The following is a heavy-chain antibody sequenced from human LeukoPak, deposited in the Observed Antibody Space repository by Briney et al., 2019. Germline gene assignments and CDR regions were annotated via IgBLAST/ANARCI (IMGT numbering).Heavy chain of an antibody. D-gene: IGHD3-10*01. V-gene: IGHV4-61*09. CDR3: ARDGSGSYSMVPDYFDY. J-gene: IGHJ4*02. Sequence: SETLSLTCTVSGGSIISNRHYWSWIRQPAGKGLEWIGHIYSSGNTKYNPSLKSRLTMSIDSSKNQFSLILTSVTAADTAVYYCARDGSGSYSMVPDYFDYWGQGTLVTVSS. CDR2: IYSSGNT. CDR1: GGSIISNRHY.